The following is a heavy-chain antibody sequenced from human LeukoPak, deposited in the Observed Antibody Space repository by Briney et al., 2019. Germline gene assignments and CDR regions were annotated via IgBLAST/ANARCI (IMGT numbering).Heavy chain of an antibody. J-gene: IGHJ4*02. CDR1: GFTFSTYG. D-gene: IGHD2-21*02. CDR3: AKDRCRLGDCYFDY. Sequence: GGSLRLSCAASGFTFSTYGMHWVRQAPGKGLEWVAAVSNDGSNKYYADSVKGRFTISRDNSKNTLYLQMNSLRGEDTAVYYCAKDRCRLGDCYFDYWGQGTLVTVSS. CDR2: VSNDGSNK. V-gene: IGHV3-30*18.